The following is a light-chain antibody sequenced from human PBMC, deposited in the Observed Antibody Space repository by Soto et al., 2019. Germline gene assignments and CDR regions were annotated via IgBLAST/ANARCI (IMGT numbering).Light chain of an antibody. J-gene: IGKJ1*01. V-gene: IGKV1-5*01. CDR2: DAS. Sequence: DIQMTQSPSTLSASVGDRVTITCRASQSIARWVAWYQQKPGQAPKLLIYDASTLESGVPSRFSGSGSGTEFTLTIISLQPDDFATHYCQQYNSYWTFGPGTKVEIK. CDR1: QSIARW. CDR3: QQYNSYWT.